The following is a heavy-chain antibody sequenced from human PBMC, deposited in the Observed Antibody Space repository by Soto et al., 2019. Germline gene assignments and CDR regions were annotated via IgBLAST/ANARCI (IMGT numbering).Heavy chain of an antibody. V-gene: IGHV3-30*03. CDR2: ISRDGSTM. D-gene: IGHD2-21*01. CDR1: GVTLSNFG. Sequence: QVQLVESGGGVVKPGRSRRLSCVASGVTLSNFGMHWVREAPGKGLEWVAVISRDGSTMFYADSVKGRFTISRDSSRNTLYLQMNSLRAEDTAVYHCVGEVASGYWGQGTLVTVSS. CDR3: VGEVASGY. J-gene: IGHJ4*02.